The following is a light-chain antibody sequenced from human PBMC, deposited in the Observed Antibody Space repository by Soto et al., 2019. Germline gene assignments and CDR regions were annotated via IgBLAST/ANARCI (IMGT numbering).Light chain of an antibody. CDR1: SSNIGSNS. CDR2: SKN. Sequence: QSALTQPPSASGTPGQRVTISCSGSSSNIGSNSVNWYQQLPGTAPKLLIYSKNQRPSGVPDRFSGSKSGTSASLAISGLQSEDEADYYCGTWDDSLNGWLFGGGTQLTVL. J-gene: IGLJ2*01. CDR3: GTWDDSLNGWL. V-gene: IGLV1-44*01.